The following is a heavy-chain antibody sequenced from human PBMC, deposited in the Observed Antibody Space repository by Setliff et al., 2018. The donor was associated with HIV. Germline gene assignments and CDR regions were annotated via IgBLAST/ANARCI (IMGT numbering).Heavy chain of an antibody. V-gene: IGHV1-2*02. CDR2: INTHSGYT. CDR3: ARGAEDLAINPPSFDYYFDY. CDR1: GYTFNNYG. Sequence: ASVKVSCKASGYTFNNYGISWVRQAPGQGLEWMGWINTHSGYTNYAQKFQGRVTMTRDTSISTVYMELSSLRSDDTALYFCARGAEDLAINPPSFDYYFDYWGQGTPVTVSS. J-gene: IGHJ4*02. D-gene: IGHD3-9*01.